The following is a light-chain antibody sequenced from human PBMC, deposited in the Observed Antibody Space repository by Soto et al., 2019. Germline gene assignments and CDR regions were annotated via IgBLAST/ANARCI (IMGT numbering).Light chain of an antibody. Sequence: DIQMTQSPSTLSASVGDRVTITCRASQSIDTSLAWYQQNPGKAPRLLIYTASNLQSGVPSRFSGSGSGTEFTLTIRSLLPDDFATYYCQHHKSYPRTFGQGTKVEIK. CDR1: QSIDTS. J-gene: IGKJ1*01. CDR2: TAS. CDR3: QHHKSYPRT. V-gene: IGKV1-5*03.